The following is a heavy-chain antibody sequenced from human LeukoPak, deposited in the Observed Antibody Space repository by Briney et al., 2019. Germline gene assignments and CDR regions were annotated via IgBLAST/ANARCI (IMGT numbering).Heavy chain of an antibody. V-gene: IGHV3-48*01. CDR1: KFTFSNYA. CDR3: AKRTSCSGGACWQRFDY. CDR2: ISSSSSTI. Sequence: PGGSLRLSCAASKFTFSNYAMNWVRQAPGKGLEWVSYISSSSSTIYYADSVKGRFTISRDNAKNSLYLQMNSLRAEDTAVYYCAKRTSCSGGACWQRFDYWGQGTLVTVSS. J-gene: IGHJ4*02. D-gene: IGHD2-15*01.